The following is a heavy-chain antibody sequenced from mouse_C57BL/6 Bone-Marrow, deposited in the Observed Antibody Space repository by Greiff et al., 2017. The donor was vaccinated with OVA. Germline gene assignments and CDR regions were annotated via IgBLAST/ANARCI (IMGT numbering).Heavy chain of an antibody. CDR3: ARSRGTTVVNYYAMDY. V-gene: IGHV1-72*01. CDR1: GYTFTSYW. CDR2: IDPNSGGT. D-gene: IGHD1-1*01. Sequence: QVHVKQPGAELVKPGASVKLSCKASGYTFTSYWMHWVKQRPGRGLEWIGRIDPNSGGTKYNEKFKSKATLTVDKPSSTAYMQLSSLTSEDSAVYYCARSRGTTVVNYYAMDYWGQGTSVTVSS. J-gene: IGHJ4*01.